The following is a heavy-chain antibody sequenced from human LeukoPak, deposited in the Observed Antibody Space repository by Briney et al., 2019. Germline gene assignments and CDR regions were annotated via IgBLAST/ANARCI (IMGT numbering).Heavy chain of an antibody. J-gene: IGHJ5*02. CDR3: ARHYGP. CDR1: AASISSSSHH. Sequence: PSETLSLTCTIPAASISSSSHHWGWIRQSPGKGLEWIGSIYYGQTIYYNPSLNSRVTISVVTSKDQFTLQLNSVTAADTAVYYCARHYGPWGQGTLVTVSS. D-gene: IGHD3-10*01. V-gene: IGHV4-39*01. CDR2: IYYGQTI.